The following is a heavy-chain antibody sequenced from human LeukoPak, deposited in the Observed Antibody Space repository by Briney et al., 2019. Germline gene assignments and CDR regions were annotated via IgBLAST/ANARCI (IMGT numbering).Heavy chain of an antibody. Sequence: GGSLRLSCAASGFTFSSYVMNWVRQAPGKGLEWLSYISSSGSYTNYADSVKGRFTISRDNAKNSLYLQMNSLRAEDTAVYYCVSGYYGMDVWGQGTTVTVSS. V-gene: IGHV3-21*05. D-gene: IGHD3-10*01. J-gene: IGHJ6*02. CDR1: GFTFSSYV. CDR2: ISSSGSYT. CDR3: VSGYYGMDV.